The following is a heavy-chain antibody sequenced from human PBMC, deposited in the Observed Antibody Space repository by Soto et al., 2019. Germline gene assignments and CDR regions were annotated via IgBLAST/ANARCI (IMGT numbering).Heavy chain of an antibody. Sequence: GGSLRLSCAASGFTFSNAWMNWVRQAPGKGLEWVGRIKSKTDGGTTDYAAPVKGRITISRDDSKNTLYLQMNSLKTEDTAVYYCTTALYDFWSGYVDYFDYWGQGTLVTVSS. V-gene: IGHV3-15*07. CDR2: IKSKTDGGTT. CDR3: TTALYDFWSGYVDYFDY. D-gene: IGHD3-3*01. CDR1: GFTFSNAW. J-gene: IGHJ4*02.